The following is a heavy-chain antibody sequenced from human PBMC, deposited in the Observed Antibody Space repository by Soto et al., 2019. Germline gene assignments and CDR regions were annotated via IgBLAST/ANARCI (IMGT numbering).Heavy chain of an antibody. CDR3: ARVGLRSHWYFDL. J-gene: IGHJ2*01. Sequence: EVQLVESGGGLVQPGGSLRLSCVASGFTFSSYWMSWVRQAPGKGLEWVANIKQDGSEKYYVDSVKGRFTISRDNAKNSLYLQMNSLRAEDTAVYYCARVGLRSHWYFDLWGRGTLVTVSS. D-gene: IGHD4-17*01. CDR1: GFTFSSYW. V-gene: IGHV3-7*01. CDR2: IKQDGSEK.